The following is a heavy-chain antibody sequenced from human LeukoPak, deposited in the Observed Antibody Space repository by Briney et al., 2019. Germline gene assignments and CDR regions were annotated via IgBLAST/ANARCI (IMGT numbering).Heavy chain of an antibody. D-gene: IGHD2-21*02. CDR2: ISSGDRT. Sequence: GGSLRLSCAASGFTFSSYAMNWVRQAPGKGLEWVAGISSGDRTFHAESVKGRFTISRDKSKDTLYLQMNSLRAGDTAVYYCAIALLSYWGQGTLVTISS. V-gene: IGHV3-23*01. J-gene: IGHJ4*02. CDR3: AIALLSY. CDR1: GFTFSSYA.